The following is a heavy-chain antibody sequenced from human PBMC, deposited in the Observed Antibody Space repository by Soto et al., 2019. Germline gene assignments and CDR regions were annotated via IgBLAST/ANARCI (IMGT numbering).Heavy chain of an antibody. D-gene: IGHD4-17*01. CDR3: ARLPKGSTVTS. CDR1: GFTFSDYS. Sequence: EVQLVESGGGLVHPGGSLRLSCAASGFTFSDYSRNWVRQAPGKGLEWVSYITSDGGVTYYADSVKGRFSVSRNNDKKSLFLQMNSLRDEDTAVYYCARLPKGSTVTSWGQGTLVTVSS. J-gene: IGHJ4*02. V-gene: IGHV3-48*02. CDR2: ITSDGGVT.